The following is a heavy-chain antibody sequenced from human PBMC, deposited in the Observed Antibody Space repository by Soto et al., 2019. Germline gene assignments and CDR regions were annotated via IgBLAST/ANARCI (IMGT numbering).Heavy chain of an antibody. Sequence: QVQLVESGGGVVQPGGSLTLSCAASGFTFRTYAMHWVRQAPGKGLEWVAYIWADGSKKVYADSVKGRFSISRDNSQNGFALHMYSLRAEETAICYCAGDPAAACFALEIWGLGTMVTVSS. CDR2: IWADGSKK. CDR3: AGDPAAACFALEI. CDR1: GFTFRTYA. J-gene: IGHJ3*02. V-gene: IGHV3-30*02. D-gene: IGHD2-2*01.